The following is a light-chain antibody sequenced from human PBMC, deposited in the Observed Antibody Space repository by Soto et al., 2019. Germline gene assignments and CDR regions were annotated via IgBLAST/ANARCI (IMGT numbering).Light chain of an antibody. CDR1: SSDVGGYNY. CDR3: ASYAGSNKV. Sequence: QSVLTQPPSASGSPGQSVTISCTGTSSDVGGYNYVSWYQHHPGKAPKLMIYEVTKRPSGVPDRFSGSKSGNTASLTVSGLLAEDEADYSCASYAGSNKVFGTGTKLTVL. V-gene: IGLV2-8*01. J-gene: IGLJ1*01. CDR2: EVT.